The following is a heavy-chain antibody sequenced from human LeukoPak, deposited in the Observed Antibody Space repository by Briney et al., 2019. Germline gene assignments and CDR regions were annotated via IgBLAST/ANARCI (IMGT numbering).Heavy chain of an antibody. V-gene: IGHV4-4*07. D-gene: IGHD6-19*01. Sequence: PSETLSLPCSVSGGSFTSYYWSWIRQPAGKGLEWIGRIHTSGSTDYNPSLKTRVTMSVDTSKNQFSLKLTSVTAADTAVYYCARELYGSGLGPLWYWGQGPLVTVSS. CDR1: GGSFTSYY. J-gene: IGHJ4*02. CDR2: IHTSGST. CDR3: ARELYGSGLGPLWY.